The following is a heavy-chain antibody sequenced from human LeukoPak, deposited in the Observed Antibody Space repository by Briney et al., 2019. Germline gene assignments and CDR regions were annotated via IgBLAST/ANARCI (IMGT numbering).Heavy chain of an antibody. V-gene: IGHV1-8*01. CDR3: ARVPDYYYYMDV. Sequence: ASVKVSCKASGYTFTSYDINWVRQATGQGLERMGWMNPNSGNTGYAQKFQGRVTMTRNTSISTAYMELSSLRSEDTAVYYCARVPDYYYYMDVWGKGTTVTVSS. CDR1: GYTFTSYD. CDR2: MNPNSGNT. J-gene: IGHJ6*03.